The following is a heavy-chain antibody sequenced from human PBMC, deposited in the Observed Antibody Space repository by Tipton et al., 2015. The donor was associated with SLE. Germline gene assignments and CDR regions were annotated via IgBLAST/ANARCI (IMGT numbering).Heavy chain of an antibody. Sequence: TLSLTCTVSGGSISSGSYYWSWIRQPAGKGLEWIGYIYTSGSTNYNPSLKSRVTISVVTSKNQFSLKLSSVTAADTTVYYCARSYNYYDTNFDYWGQGTLVTVSS. CDR3: ARSYNYYDTNFDY. J-gene: IGHJ4*02. V-gene: IGHV4-61*09. CDR2: IYTSGST. CDR1: GGSISSGSYY. D-gene: IGHD3-22*01.